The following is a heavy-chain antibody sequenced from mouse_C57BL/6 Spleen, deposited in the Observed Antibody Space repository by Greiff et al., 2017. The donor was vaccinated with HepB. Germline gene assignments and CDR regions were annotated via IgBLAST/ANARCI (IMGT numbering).Heavy chain of an antibody. CDR2: IYPGSGNT. CDR3: ARYGGEN. V-gene: IGHV1-76*01. Sequence: QVQLQQSGAELVRPGASVKLSCKASGYTFTDYYINWVKQRPGQGLEWIARIYPGSGNTYYNEKFKGKATLTAEKSSSTAYMQLSSLTSEDSAVYFCARYGGENWGQGTTLTVSS. CDR1: GYTFTDYY. D-gene: IGHD1-1*01. J-gene: IGHJ2*01.